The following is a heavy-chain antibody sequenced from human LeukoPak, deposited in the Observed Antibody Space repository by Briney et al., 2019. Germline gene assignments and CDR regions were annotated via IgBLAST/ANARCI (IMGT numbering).Heavy chain of an antibody. J-gene: IGHJ4*02. CDR2: IYYRGTT. Sequence: SETLSLTCGVSGGSITDDNYYGGWIRQPPGKGLGWIVAIYYRGTTTYMPSLKSPVTISVDTSKNQFSLKLASVTPADTSLYYCARHRYYSDKSAFSFDSWGQGTLVTVSS. CDR1: GGSITDDNYY. D-gene: IGHD3-22*01. V-gene: IGHV4-39*01. CDR3: ARHRYYSDKSAFSFDS.